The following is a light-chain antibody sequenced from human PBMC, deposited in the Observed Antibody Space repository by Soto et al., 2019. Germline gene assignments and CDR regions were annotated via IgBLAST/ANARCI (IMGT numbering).Light chain of an antibody. CDR3: SAHSPGGTLQI. CDR2: SND. Sequence: QSVLTQSPSASGTPGQRVSISCSGSTSNIGTNTVSWYQHVPGTAPKLLIYSNDQRPSAVPGRFSGSKSGTSASLAISGLLSEDEADYYCSAHSPGGTLQIFGRGTKLTVL. CDR1: TSNIGTNT. V-gene: IGLV1-44*01. J-gene: IGLJ1*01.